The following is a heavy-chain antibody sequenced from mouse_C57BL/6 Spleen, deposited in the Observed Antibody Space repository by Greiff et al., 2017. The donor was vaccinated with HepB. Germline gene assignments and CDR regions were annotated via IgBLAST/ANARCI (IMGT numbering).Heavy chain of an antibody. J-gene: IGHJ3*01. CDR3: ARDYGSSYGAWFAY. CDR2: INPSTGGT. Sequence: EVQLKESGPELVKPGASVKISCKASGYSFTGYYMNWVKQSPEKSLEWIGEINPSTGGTTYNQKFKAKATLTVDKSSSTAYMQLKSLTSEDSAVYYCARDYGSSYGAWFAYWGQGTLVTVSA. D-gene: IGHD1-1*01. V-gene: IGHV1-42*01. CDR1: GYSFTGYY.